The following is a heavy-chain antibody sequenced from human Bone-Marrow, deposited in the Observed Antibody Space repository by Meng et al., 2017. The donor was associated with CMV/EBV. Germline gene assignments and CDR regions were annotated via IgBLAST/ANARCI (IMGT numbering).Heavy chain of an antibody. V-gene: IGHV3-7*01. CDR3: ARVGVVVVGAGDY. J-gene: IGHJ4*02. Sequence: LSLTCAASGFTFSTYWMSWVRQAPGKGLEWVANLRQDGSQMFYVDSVKGRFTISRDNAKNSLYLQMNSLRVEDTAVYYCARVGVVVVGAGDYWGQGTLVTVSS. CDR1: GFTFSTYW. D-gene: IGHD1-26*01. CDR2: LRQDGSQM.